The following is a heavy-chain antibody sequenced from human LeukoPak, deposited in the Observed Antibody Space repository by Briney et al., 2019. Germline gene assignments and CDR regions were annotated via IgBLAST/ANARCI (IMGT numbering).Heavy chain of an antibody. D-gene: IGHD3-22*01. CDR2: IYYSGST. CDR1: GGSISSSSYY. Sequence: SETLSLTCTVSGGSISSSSYYWGWIRQPPGKGLEWIGSIYYSGSTYYNPSLKSRVTISVDTSKNQFSLKLNSVTAADTAVYYCARDVDGSGRKYDFWGQGTLVTVSS. V-gene: IGHV4-39*07. CDR3: ARDVDGSGRKYDF. J-gene: IGHJ4*02.